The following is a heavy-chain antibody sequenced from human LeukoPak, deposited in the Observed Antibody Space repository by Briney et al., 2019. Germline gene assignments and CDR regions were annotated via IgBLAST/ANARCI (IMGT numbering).Heavy chain of an antibody. D-gene: IGHD3-16*01. Sequence: GGSLRLSCAASGFIFSDYSMHWVRQAPGKGLEWVAFIRFDGTKTNYAESVRGRFTISRDNSKNTLYLQMNSLRADDTAVFYCAKDGVILAPGESWYMDVWGSGTPVTVSS. V-gene: IGHV3-30*02. CDR1: GFIFSDYS. CDR3: AKDGVILAPGESWYMDV. CDR2: IRFDGTKT. J-gene: IGHJ6*03.